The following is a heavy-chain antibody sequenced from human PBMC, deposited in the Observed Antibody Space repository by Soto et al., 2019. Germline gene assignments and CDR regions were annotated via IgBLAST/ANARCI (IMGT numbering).Heavy chain of an antibody. CDR1: GGTFSSYA. Sequence: QVQLVQSGAEVQKPGSSVKVSCKASGGTFSSYAISWVRQAPGQGLEWMGGIIPIFGTANYSQKLQGRVTITAEESTSTAYMELSSLRSEDTAVYYCARGGAYYDILTGPYYFDYWGKGTLVTVSS. CDR3: ARGGAYYDILTGPYYFDY. V-gene: IGHV1-69*01. J-gene: IGHJ4*02. D-gene: IGHD3-9*01. CDR2: IIPIFGTA.